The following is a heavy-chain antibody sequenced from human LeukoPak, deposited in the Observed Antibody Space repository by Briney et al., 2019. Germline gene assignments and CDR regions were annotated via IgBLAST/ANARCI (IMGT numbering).Heavy chain of an antibody. V-gene: IGHV3-49*04. CDR1: GFTFGDYA. Sequence: GGSLRLSCIGSGFTFGDYAMSWVRQAPGKGLEWVGFIRDKAYGGTADYAASVKGRFIISRDDPKSIAYLQMNSLKTEDTAVYYCTRKMEGGSGWPLDYWGQGSLVTVSS. J-gene: IGHJ4*02. D-gene: IGHD6-19*01. CDR2: IRDKAYGGTA. CDR3: TRKMEGGSGWPLDY.